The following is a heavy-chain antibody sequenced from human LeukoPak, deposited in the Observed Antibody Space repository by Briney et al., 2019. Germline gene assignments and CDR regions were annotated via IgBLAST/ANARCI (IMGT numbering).Heavy chain of an antibody. CDR1: GGSISSYY. CDR3: ARAWAYGDYVPYFDY. V-gene: IGHV4-59*01. J-gene: IGHJ4*02. CDR2: IYYSGST. D-gene: IGHD4-17*01. Sequence: SETLSLTCTVSGGSISSYYWSWIRQPPGKGLEWIGYIYYSGSTNYNPSLKSRVTISVDTSKNQFSLKLSSVTAADTAVYYCARAWAYGDYVPYFDYWGQGTLVTVSS.